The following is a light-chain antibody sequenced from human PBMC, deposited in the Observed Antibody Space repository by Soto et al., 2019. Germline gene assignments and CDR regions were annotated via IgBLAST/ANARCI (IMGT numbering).Light chain of an antibody. CDR1: SSDIGDYKY. V-gene: IGLV2-14*03. Sequence: QSALTQPASVSGSPGQSITISCTGSSSDIGDYKYVSWYKHHPGKAPKLMIYDVSNRPSGVSNRFSGSKSGNTASLTISGLQAEDEAYYYCSSYTSTNLVIFGGGTKLTVL. J-gene: IGLJ2*01. CDR3: SSYTSTNLVI. CDR2: DVS.